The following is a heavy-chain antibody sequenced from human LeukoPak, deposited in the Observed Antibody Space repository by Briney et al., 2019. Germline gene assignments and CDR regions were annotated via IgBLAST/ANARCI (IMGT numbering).Heavy chain of an antibody. Sequence: SETLSLTCTVSGGSISSYYWSWLRQPAGKGLEWIGRIYTSGSTNYNPSLKSRVTMSVDTSKNQFSLKLISVPAADTAVYYCARDGLTGYFDYWGQGTLVTVSS. CDR3: ARDGLTGYFDY. CDR1: GGSISSYY. J-gene: IGHJ4*02. D-gene: IGHD7-27*01. V-gene: IGHV4-4*07. CDR2: IYTSGST.